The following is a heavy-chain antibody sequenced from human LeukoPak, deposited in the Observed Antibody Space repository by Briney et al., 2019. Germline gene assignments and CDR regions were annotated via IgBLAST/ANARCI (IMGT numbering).Heavy chain of an antibody. Sequence: GGSLRLPCAASGFTFSSFSMNWVRQAPGKGLEWVSSITSSSNYIYYASSVRGRFTISRDNAKNSLYLQMNSLRAEDTAVYYCARDLRLRGQGTLVTVSS. J-gene: IGHJ4*02. CDR1: GFTFSSFS. CDR2: ITSSSNYI. V-gene: IGHV3-21*01. CDR3: ARDLRL.